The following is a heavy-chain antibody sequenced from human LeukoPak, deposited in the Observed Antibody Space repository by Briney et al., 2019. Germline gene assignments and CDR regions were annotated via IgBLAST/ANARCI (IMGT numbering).Heavy chain of an antibody. J-gene: IGHJ4*02. CDR3: AKPLIAAAGVDY. CDR1: GFTFSSYG. V-gene: IGHV3-30*18. CDR2: ISYDGSNK. D-gene: IGHD6-13*01. Sequence: GGSLRLSCAASGFTFSSYGMHWVRQAPGKGLEWVAVISYDGSNKYYADSVKGRFTISRDNSKNTLYLQMNSLRAEDTAVYYCAKPLIAAAGVDYWGQGTLVTVSS.